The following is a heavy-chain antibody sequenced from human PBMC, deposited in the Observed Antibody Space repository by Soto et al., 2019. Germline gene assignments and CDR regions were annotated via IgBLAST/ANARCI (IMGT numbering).Heavy chain of an antibody. D-gene: IGHD3-16*01. CDR1: GFTFNNYW. CDR3: VRAVGGRGAY. CDR2: MNQDGSET. V-gene: IGHV3-7*04. J-gene: IGHJ4*02. Sequence: EVQLVESGGGLVQPGGSLRLSCAASGFTFNNYWMSWVRQAPGKGLEWLANMNQDGSETDYLDSVQGRFTISRDNAKDSLPLQMDRLGGEATFLYCCVRAVGGRGAYWGQGARVTVSS.